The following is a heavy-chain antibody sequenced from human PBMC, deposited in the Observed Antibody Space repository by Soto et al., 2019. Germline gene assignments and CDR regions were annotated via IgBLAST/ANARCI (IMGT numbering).Heavy chain of an antibody. Sequence: GGSLRLSCAASGFTFSTYWMSWVRQAPGKGLEWVANIKQDGSEKYYVDSVKGRFTISRDNAKNSLYLQMNSLRAEDTAVYYCARGGRPSGSYADAFDIWGQGTMVTVSS. CDR3: ARGGRPSGSYADAFDI. CDR2: IKQDGSEK. D-gene: IGHD1-26*01. V-gene: IGHV3-7*03. J-gene: IGHJ3*02. CDR1: GFTFSTYW.